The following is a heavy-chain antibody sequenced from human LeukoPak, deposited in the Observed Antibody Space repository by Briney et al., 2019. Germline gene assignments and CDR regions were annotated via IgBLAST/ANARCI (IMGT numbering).Heavy chain of an antibody. CDR3: ARDSWNFGVVMGVGGIDY. J-gene: IGHJ4*02. D-gene: IGHD3-3*01. CDR2: ISGSGGST. Sequence: PGGSLRLSCAASGFTFSSYAMSWVRQAPGKGLEWVSAISGSGGSTYYADSVKGRFTISRDNSKNTLYLQMNSLRAEDTAVYYCARDSWNFGVVMGVGGIDYWGQGTLVTVSS. V-gene: IGHV3-23*01. CDR1: GFTFSSYA.